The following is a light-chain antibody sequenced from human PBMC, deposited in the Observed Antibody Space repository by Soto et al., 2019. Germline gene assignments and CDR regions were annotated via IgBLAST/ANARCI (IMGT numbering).Light chain of an antibody. CDR2: GAS. V-gene: IGKV3D-15*01. Sequence: EIVMTQSPATLSVSPGERATLSCRASQSVSSNLAWYQQKPGQAPRLLIYGASTRATGIPARFSGSGSGTEFTLTISSLQSEEFAVYYCQQYNNWPPFTFGHGTKVHIK. CDR1: QSVSSN. J-gene: IGKJ3*01. CDR3: QQYNNWPPFT.